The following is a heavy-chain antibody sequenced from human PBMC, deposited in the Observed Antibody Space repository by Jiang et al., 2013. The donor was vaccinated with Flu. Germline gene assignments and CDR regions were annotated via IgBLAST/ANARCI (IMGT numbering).Heavy chain of an antibody. CDR3: AKPPVHCSGGTCYGPLDD. Sequence: KGLEYVSSISASGGSTFYADSVKGRFTVSRDNSKTTVYLHMSSLRADDTARYYCAKPPVHCSGGTCYGPLDDWGQGTPVIVSS. D-gene: IGHD2-15*01. CDR2: ISASGGST. J-gene: IGHJ4*02. V-gene: IGHV3-23*01.